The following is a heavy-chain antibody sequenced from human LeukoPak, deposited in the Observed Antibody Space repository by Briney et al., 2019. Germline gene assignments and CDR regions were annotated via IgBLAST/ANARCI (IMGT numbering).Heavy chain of an antibody. CDR1: GGSISSGSYY. D-gene: IGHD3-10*01. CDR3: ARTRYYYNSRSYGAPYYFDY. CDR2: IYSSGST. V-gene: IGHV4-61*02. Sequence: SETLSLTCTVSGGSISSGSYYWSWIRQPAGKGLEWIGRIYSSGSTNYNPSLKSRVTISVDTSKNQFSLKLSSVTAADTAVYYCARTRYYYNSRSYGAPYYFDYWGQGTLVTVSS. J-gene: IGHJ4*02.